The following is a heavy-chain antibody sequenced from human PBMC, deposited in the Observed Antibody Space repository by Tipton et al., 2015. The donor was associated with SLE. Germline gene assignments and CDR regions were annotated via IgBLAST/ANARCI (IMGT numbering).Heavy chain of an antibody. CDR2: IYYSGST. Sequence: TLSLTCTVSGGSISSSSYYWGWIRQPPGKGLEWIGSIYYSGSTYYNPSLKSRVTISVDTSKNQFSLKLSSVTAADTAVYYCARGGSSTWYESYYYYMDVWGKGTTVTVSS. J-gene: IGHJ6*03. V-gene: IGHV4-39*07. CDR3: ARGGSSTWYESYYYYMDV. CDR1: GGSISSSSYY. D-gene: IGHD6-13*01.